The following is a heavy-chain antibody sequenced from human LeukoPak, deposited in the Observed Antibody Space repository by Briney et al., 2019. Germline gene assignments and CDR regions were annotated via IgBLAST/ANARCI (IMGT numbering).Heavy chain of an antibody. D-gene: IGHD3-9*01. CDR2: MSHTGAT. J-gene: IGHJ6*02. CDR1: GGSFSGYF. CDR3: ARGLHYNILTGGMDV. Sequence: SETLSLTCAVFGGSFSGYFWSWIRQSPEKGLEWIGEMSHTGATNYNPSLKSRVTVSVDTSKKQFSLNLRSVTAADTAVYYCARGLHYNILTGGMDVWGQGTTVIVSS. V-gene: IGHV4-34*01.